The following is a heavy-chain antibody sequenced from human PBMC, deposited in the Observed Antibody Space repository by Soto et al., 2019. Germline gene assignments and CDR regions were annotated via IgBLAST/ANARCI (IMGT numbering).Heavy chain of an antibody. CDR2: IYYSGSP. CDR3: ARSPTAVTTPRRDTFDV. CDR1: GVYISSGVYS. J-gene: IGHJ3*01. D-gene: IGHD4-17*01. V-gene: IGHV4-39*01. Sequence: PPDTLSLTCAVSGVYISSGVYSSGWISQPPGKRLEWIGNIYYSGSPYYNPSLKSRVTISVDTSRNQLSLKLSSVTAADTAVYYCARSPTAVTTPRRDTFDVWGQGTMVTVSS.